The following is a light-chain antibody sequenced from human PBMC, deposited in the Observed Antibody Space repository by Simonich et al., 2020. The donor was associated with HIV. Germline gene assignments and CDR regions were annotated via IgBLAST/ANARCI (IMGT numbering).Light chain of an antibody. CDR2: TMS. J-gene: IGKJ3*01. Sequence: IRLTQSPSSLSASTGDRVTITCRASQGVSNWLAWYQQKPGEAPKLLIYTMSNLQTGVPSRFSGSDSGTDFTLTISSLQPEDFATYYCQQSYSTPSTFGPGTKVDIK. CDR1: QGVSNW. CDR3: QQSYSTPST. V-gene: IGKV1-12*01.